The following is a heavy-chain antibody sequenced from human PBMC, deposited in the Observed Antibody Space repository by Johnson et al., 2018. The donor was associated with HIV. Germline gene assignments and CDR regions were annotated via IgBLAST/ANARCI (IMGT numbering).Heavy chain of an antibody. CDR2: ISGSGGST. V-gene: IGHV3-23*04. CDR3: AKSVGSWGAVAGTDAFDI. Sequence: VQLVESGGGLVQPGGSLRLSCAASGFTFSSYAMSWVRQVPGKGLEWVSAISGSGGSTYYADSVKGRFTISRDNSKNTLYLQMNSLRAEDTAVYYCAKSVGSWGAVAGTDAFDIWGQGTMVTVSS. J-gene: IGHJ3*02. CDR1: GFTFSSYA. D-gene: IGHD6-19*01.